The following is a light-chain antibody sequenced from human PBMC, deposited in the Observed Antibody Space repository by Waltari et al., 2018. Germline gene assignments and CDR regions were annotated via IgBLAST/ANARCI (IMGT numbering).Light chain of an antibody. CDR3: MILYNRAVV. CDR1: SDINIGTYK. J-gene: IGLJ2*01. Sequence: QVVLTQPAFLSASPGASASLTCTARSDINIGTYKIYWYQQRPGSPPQFLLKYRSDSENQQGSGVPSRFSGSKDISANAGILLISGLQSEDEADYYCMILYNRAVVFGGGTKLTVL. V-gene: IGLV5-45*01. CDR2: YRSDSEN.